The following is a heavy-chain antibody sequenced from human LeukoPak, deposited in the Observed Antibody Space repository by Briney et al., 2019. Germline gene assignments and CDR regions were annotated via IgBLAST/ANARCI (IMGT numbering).Heavy chain of an antibody. D-gene: IGHD6-6*01. CDR1: GGSISGYY. V-gene: IGHV4-59*01. Sequence: SETLSLTCTVSGGSISGYYWSWIRQPRGKGLEWIGYIYYSGSTNYNPSLKSRVTISLDTSKNQFSLKLNSVTAADTAVYYCARADSSALGWVDLWGQGTLVTVSS. CDR2: IYYSGST. J-gene: IGHJ5*02. CDR3: ARADSSALGWVDL.